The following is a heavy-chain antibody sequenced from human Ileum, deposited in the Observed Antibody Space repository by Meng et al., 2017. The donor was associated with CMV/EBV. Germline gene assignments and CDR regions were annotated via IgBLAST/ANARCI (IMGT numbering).Heavy chain of an antibody. CDR2: IIPILGIP. CDR1: GCSFSSYA. D-gene: IGHD3-10*01. V-gene: IGHV1-69*04. J-gene: IGHJ4*02. Sequence: SGCSFSSYAISWVRQAPGQGLEWMGRIIPILGIPHYAQKFQGRVTITADKSTTTAYLALNSLRSEDTAVYYCARAGDYSASRGLPEYWGQGTLVTVSS. CDR3: ARAGDYSASRGLPEY.